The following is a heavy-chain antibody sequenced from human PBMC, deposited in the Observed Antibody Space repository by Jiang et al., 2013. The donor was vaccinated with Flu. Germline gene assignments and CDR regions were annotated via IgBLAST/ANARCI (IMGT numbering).Heavy chain of an antibody. CDR1: GFTFSSYS. CDR3: ARGIMTTAFDY. Sequence: VQLVESGGGLVKPGGSLRLSCAASGFTFSSYSMNWVRQAPGKGLEWVSSISSSSSYIYYADSVKGRFTISRDNAKNSPYLQMNSLRAEDTAVYYCARGIMTTAFDYWGQGTLVTVSS. CDR2: ISSSSSYI. D-gene: IGHD4-17*01. J-gene: IGHJ4*02. V-gene: IGHV3-21*01.